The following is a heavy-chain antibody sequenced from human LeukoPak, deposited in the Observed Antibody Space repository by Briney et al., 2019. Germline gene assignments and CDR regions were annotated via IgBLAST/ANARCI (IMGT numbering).Heavy chain of an antibody. CDR3: AKAEQQLSYTYDAFDI. CDR2: ISWDGSST. V-gene: IGHV3-43*01. J-gene: IGHJ3*02. Sequence: QTGGSLRLSCAASGFTFDDYTMHWVRQTPGKGLEWVSLISWDGSSTFYADSVKGRFTISRDNSKNSLFLQMNTLRTEDTALCYCAKAEQQLSYTYDAFDIWGQGTMVTVSS. CDR1: GFTFDDYT. D-gene: IGHD6-13*01.